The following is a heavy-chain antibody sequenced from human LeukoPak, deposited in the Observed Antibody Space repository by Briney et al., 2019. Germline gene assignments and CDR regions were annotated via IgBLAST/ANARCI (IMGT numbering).Heavy chain of an antibody. V-gene: IGHV1-3*03. D-gene: IGHD6-6*01. Sequence: GASVKVSCKASGYTFTSYAMHWVRQAPGQRLEWMGWINAGNGNTKYSQEFQGRVTITRDTSASTAYMELSSLRSEDMAVYYCARDTSSSPYYYYMDVWGKGTTVTVSS. CDR2: INAGNGNT. J-gene: IGHJ6*03. CDR1: GYTFTSYA. CDR3: ARDTSSSPYYYYMDV.